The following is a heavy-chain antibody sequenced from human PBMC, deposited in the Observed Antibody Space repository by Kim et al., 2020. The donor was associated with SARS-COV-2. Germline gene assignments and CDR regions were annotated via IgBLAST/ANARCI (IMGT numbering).Heavy chain of an antibody. CDR2: INHSGST. CDR1: GGSFSGYY. CDR3: ARGQRWIQLWID. D-gene: IGHD5-18*01. J-gene: IGHJ4*02. V-gene: IGHV4-34*01. Sequence: SETLSLTCAVYGGSFSGYYWSWIRQPPGKGLEWIGEINHSGSTNYNPSLKSRVTISVDTSKNQFSLKLSSVTAADTAVYYCARGQRWIQLWIDWGQGTLVTVSS.